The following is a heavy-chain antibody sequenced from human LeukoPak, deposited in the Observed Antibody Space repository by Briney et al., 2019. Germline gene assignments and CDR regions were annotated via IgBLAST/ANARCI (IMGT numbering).Heavy chain of an antibody. CDR2: ISGSGGST. CDR3: ATYSSSWYCFDY. Sequence: TGGSLRLSCAASGFTVSSNYMSWVRQAPGKGLEWVSAISGSGGSTYYADSVKGRFTISRDNSKNTLYLQMNSLRAEDTAVYYCATYSSSWYCFDYWGQGTLVTVSS. D-gene: IGHD6-13*01. CDR1: GFTVSSNY. J-gene: IGHJ4*02. V-gene: IGHV3-23*01.